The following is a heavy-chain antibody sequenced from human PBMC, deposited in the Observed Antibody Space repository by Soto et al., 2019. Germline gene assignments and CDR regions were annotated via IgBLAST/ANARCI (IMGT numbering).Heavy chain of an antibody. J-gene: IGHJ4*02. CDR1: GFTFSSYA. V-gene: IGHV3-23*01. CDR2: ISGSGGST. CDR3: AKGRKGITFGGVIVNCFDY. D-gene: IGHD3-16*02. Sequence: GSLRLSCAASGFTFSSYAMSWVRQAPGKGLEWVSAISGSGGSTYYADSVKGRFTISRDNSKNTLYLQMNSLRAEDTAVYYCAKGRKGITFGGVIVNCFDYWGQGTLVTVSS.